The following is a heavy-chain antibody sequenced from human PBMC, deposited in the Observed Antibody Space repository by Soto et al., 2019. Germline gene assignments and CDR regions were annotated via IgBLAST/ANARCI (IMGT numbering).Heavy chain of an antibody. Sequence: QVQLQESGPGLVKPSETLSLTCTVSGGSISSDYWTWIRQPPGKGLEWIGYVYYSGSTKYNPSLKSRVTMSVDTSKSQFSLKLSSVTAADTAVYYCANMAYIYYDMDVWGKGTTVTVSS. J-gene: IGHJ6*03. CDR1: GGSISSDY. CDR2: VYYSGST. D-gene: IGHD3-10*01. V-gene: IGHV4-59*08. CDR3: ANMAYIYYDMDV.